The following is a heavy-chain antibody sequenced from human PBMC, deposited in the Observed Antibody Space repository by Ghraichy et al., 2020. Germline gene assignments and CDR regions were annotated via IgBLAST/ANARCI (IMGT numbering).Heavy chain of an antibody. CDR2: IYYSGST. V-gene: IGHV4-31*03. CDR3: AREYCSSTSCYTPVYFDY. CDR1: GGSISSGGYY. J-gene: IGHJ4*02. Sequence: SETLSLTCTVSGGSISSGGYYWSWIRQHPGKGLEWIGYIYYSGSTYYNPSLKSRVTISVDTSKNQFSLKLSSVTAADTAVYYCAREYCSSTSCYTPVYFDYWGQGTLVTVSS. D-gene: IGHD2-2*02.